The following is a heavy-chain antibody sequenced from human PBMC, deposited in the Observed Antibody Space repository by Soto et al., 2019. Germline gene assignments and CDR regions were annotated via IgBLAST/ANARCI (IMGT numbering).Heavy chain of an antibody. D-gene: IGHD6-13*01. CDR3: ARDLGKQLFDY. V-gene: IGHV1-18*01. CDR1: GYTFTSYG. CDR2: ISAYNGNK. J-gene: IGHJ4*02. Sequence: QVQLVQSGAEVKKPGASVKVSCKASGYTFTSYGISWVRQAPGQGLEWMGWISAYNGNKKYEQKLQGRVSMTTDTSTSTAYVELRSLRSDDTAVYYCARDLGKQLFDYWGQGTLVTVSS.